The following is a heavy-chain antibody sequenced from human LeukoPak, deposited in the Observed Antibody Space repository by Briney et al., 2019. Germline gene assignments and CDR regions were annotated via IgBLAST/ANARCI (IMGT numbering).Heavy chain of an antibody. CDR3: AREFSSGWWNYFDY. CDR2: INSDGSST. CDR1: GFTFSSYW. D-gene: IGHD6-19*01. V-gene: IGHV3-74*01. Sequence: SGGSLRLSCAASGFTFSSYWMHWVRQAPGKWLVWVSRINSDGSSTSYADSVKGRFTISRDNAKNTLYLQMNSLRAEDTAVYYCAREFSSGWWNYFDYWGQGTLVTVSS. J-gene: IGHJ4*02.